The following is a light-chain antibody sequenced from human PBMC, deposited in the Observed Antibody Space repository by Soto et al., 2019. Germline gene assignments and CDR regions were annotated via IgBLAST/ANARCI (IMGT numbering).Light chain of an antibody. Sequence: EIVLTQSPATLSLSPGERATLSCRASQSVSNFLAWYQQRPGQAPRLLLYGASYRATGAPARFSGSGSGSDFTITISSLEPEDAAVYYCQQRSHRLTFGRGTKVEIK. CDR2: GAS. J-gene: IGKJ4*01. CDR3: QQRSHRLT. V-gene: IGKV3-11*01. CDR1: QSVSNF.